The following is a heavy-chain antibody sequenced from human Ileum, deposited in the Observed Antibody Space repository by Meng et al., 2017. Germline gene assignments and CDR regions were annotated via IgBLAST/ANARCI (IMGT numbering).Heavy chain of an antibody. V-gene: IGHV3-23*01. CDR2: ISNSGDNT. CDR1: GFIFSAYA. J-gene: IGHJ6*02. CDR3: AKWEVGATRGYYYYGMDV. D-gene: IGHD1-26*01. Sequence: GESLKISCAASGFIFSAYAMNWVRQAPEKGLEWVSAISNSGDNTYYADSVKGRFTISRDNSENTLYLQMNSLRAEDTAVYYCAKWEVGATRGYYYYGMDVWGQGATVTVSS.